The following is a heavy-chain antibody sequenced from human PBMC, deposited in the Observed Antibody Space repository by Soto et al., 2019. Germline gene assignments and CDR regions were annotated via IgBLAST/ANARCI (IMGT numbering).Heavy chain of an antibody. J-gene: IGHJ4*02. Sequence: QLQLQESGPGLVKPSETLSLTCAVSGVSISSSSYYWGWIRQPPGTGLEWIGSIYYSGSTYYTPSLQSRVAISVDPSKNQFYLKLNSVTAADTAVYYCARRTVNIRTFYSGLKTHGFDYWGQGTLVTVSS. CDR3: ARRTVNIRTFYSGLKTHGFDY. D-gene: IGHD6-19*01. CDR2: IYYSGST. CDR1: GVSISSSSYY. V-gene: IGHV4-39*01.